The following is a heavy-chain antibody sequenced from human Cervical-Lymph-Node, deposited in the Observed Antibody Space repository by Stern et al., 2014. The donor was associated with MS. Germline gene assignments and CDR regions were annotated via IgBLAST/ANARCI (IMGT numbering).Heavy chain of an antibody. V-gene: IGHV7-4-1*02. CDR1: GYTFTSYA. CDR3: ASGAMGDFWSGYSYFDY. J-gene: IGHJ4*02. Sequence: VQLEESGSELKKPGASVKVSCKASGYTFTSYAMNWVRQAPGQGLEWMGWINTNNGNPTYAQVFTVRFVFSLDTSVSTAYLQISSLKAEDTAVYYCASGAMGDFWSGYSYFDYWGQGTLVTVSS. D-gene: IGHD3-3*01. CDR2: INTNNGNP.